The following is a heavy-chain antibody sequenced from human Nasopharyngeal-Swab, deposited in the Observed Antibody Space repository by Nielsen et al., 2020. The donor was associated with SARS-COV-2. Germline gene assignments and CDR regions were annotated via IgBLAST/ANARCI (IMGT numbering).Heavy chain of an antibody. Sequence: GESLKISCKGSGYSFTSYWMGWVRQMPGKGLEWMGIIYPGDSDTRYSPSFQGQVTISADKSISTAYLQWSSLKASDTAMYYCARRVGATAYYYYGMDVWGQGTTVTVSS. V-gene: IGHV5-51*01. CDR3: ARRVGATAYYYYGMDV. D-gene: IGHD1-26*01. CDR2: IYPGDSDT. J-gene: IGHJ6*02. CDR1: GYSFTSYW.